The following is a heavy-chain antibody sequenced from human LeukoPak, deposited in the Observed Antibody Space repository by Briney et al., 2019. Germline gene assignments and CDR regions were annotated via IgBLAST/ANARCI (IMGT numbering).Heavy chain of an antibody. CDR1: GGSFSDYY. CDR3: ARGDSSSWDIVGRYFDL. D-gene: IGHD6-13*01. Sequence: SETLSLICAVYGGSFSDYYWSWIRQPPGKGLEWIGEINHSGSTNYNPSLKSRVTISVDTSKNQFSLKLSSVTAADTAVYYCARGDSSSWDIVGRYFDLWGRGTLVTVSS. J-gene: IGHJ2*01. V-gene: IGHV4-34*01. CDR2: INHSGST.